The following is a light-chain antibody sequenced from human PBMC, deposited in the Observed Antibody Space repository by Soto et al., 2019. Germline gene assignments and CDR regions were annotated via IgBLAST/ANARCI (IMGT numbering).Light chain of an antibody. Sequence: QSVLTQPASVSGSPGQSVTISCTGPRSDIGDSNFISWYQHSPGKAPRLLIYEVNNRPSGVSKRFSGSKAGNTASLTISGLLDEEEADSFCASFRSGTILVFGSGTKVTVL. V-gene: IGLV2-14*01. J-gene: IGLJ1*01. CDR2: EVN. CDR1: RSDIGDSNF. CDR3: ASFRSGTILV.